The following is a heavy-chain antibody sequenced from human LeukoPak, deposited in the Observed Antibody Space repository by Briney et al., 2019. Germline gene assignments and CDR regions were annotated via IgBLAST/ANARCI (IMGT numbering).Heavy chain of an antibody. CDR1: GFTFSSYW. V-gene: IGHV3-74*01. Sequence: GGSLRLSCAASGFTFSSYWMHWVRQAPGKGLVWVSRINVDGSSRTYAEDSVKGRFTISRDNFKNTLYLQMNSLRADDTAVYYCATDYYGSGSYYNLHFDYWGQGALVTVSS. CDR3: ATDYYGSGSYYNLHFDY. D-gene: IGHD3-10*01. J-gene: IGHJ4*02. CDR2: INVDGSSR.